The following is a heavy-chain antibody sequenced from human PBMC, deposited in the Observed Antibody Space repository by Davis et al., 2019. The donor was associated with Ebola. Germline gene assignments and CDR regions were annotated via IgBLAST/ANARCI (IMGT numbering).Heavy chain of an antibody. CDR3: ARDATRDYGDLDY. CDR2: IDSSGGGI. CDR1: GFIFSTYV. J-gene: IGHJ4*02. Sequence: GESLKISCAASGFIFSTYVMTWVRQAPGKGLEWVSVIDSSGGGIYYADSVKGRFTISRDNSKNTLYLQMNSLRAEDTAVYYCARDATRDYGDLDYWGQGTLVTVSS. V-gene: IGHV3-23*01. D-gene: IGHD4-17*01.